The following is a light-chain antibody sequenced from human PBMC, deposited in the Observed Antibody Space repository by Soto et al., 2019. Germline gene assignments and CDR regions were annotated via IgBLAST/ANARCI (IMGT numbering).Light chain of an antibody. V-gene: IGLV2-14*01. CDR1: SSDVGGYNY. CDR3: SSYTSSSTLWV. CDR2: DVS. Sequence: QSALTQPASVSGSPGQSITISCTGTSSDVGGYNYVSWYQQHPGKAPKLMIYDVSNRPSGVSNRFSGSKSGNTAYLTISGLQDEDEADYYFSSYTSSSTLWVFGGGTKLTVL. J-gene: IGLJ3*02.